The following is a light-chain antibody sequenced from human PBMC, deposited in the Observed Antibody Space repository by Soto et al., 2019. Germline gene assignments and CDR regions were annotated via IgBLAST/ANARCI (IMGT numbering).Light chain of an antibody. CDR3: CSYTTSNTRQIV. CDR1: SSDVGGCNY. J-gene: IGLJ1*01. V-gene: IGLV2-14*01. CDR2: DVS. Sequence: QSALTQPASVSGSPGQSITISCTGTSSDVGGCNYVSWYQQHPGKAPKFMIYDVSNRPSGVSNRFSGSKSGNTASLTISGLQAEGEADYYCCSYTTSNTRQIVFGTGTKVTVL.